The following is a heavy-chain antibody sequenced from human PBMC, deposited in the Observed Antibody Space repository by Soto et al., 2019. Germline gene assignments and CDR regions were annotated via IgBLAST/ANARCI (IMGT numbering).Heavy chain of an antibody. J-gene: IGHJ4*02. D-gene: IGHD2-15*01. CDR2: ISAYNGNT. CDR1: GYTFTSYG. CDR3: ASFGGVVPAGHY. Sequence: QVQLVQSGAEVKKPGASVKVSCKASGYTFTSYGISWVRQAPGQGLEWMGWISAYNGNTNYAQKLQGRVTMTTDTPRSTAYLELRSLRSDDPAVYYWASFGGVVPAGHYGGQGPRVTFSS. V-gene: IGHV1-18*01.